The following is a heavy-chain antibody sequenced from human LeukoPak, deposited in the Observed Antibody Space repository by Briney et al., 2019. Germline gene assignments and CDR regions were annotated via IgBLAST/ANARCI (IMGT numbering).Heavy chain of an antibody. D-gene: IGHD6-6*01. V-gene: IGHV3-23*01. CDR3: AKDSEYSSTGV. Sequence: GGSLRLSCAVSGFTFSSYAMSWVRQAPGKGPEWVSAISGSGGSTYYADSVKGRFTISRDNSKNTLYLQMNSLRAEDTAVYYCAKDSEYSSTGVWGQGTMVTVSS. J-gene: IGHJ3*01. CDR2: ISGSGGST. CDR1: GFTFSSYA.